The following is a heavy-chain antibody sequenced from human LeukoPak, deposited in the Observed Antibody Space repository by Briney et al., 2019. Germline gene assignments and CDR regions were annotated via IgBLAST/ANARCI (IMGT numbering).Heavy chain of an antibody. J-gene: IGHJ3*02. D-gene: IGHD6-19*01. CDR3: ARDQSYSSGWADAFDI. CDR1: GGSISSGSYY. Sequence: SETLSLTCTVSGGSISSGSYYWSWIRQPAGKGLEWIGRIYTSGSTNYNPSLKSRVTISVDTSKNQFSLKLSSVTAADTAVYYCARDQSYSSGWADAFDIWGQGTMVTVSS. CDR2: IYTSGST. V-gene: IGHV4-61*02.